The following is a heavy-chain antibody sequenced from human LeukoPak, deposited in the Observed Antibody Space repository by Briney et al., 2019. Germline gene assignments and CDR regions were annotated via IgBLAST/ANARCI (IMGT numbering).Heavy chain of an antibody. CDR3: ARLKVGSGGYYFHDS. D-gene: IGHD1-26*01. J-gene: IGHJ4*02. CDR2: IYTSGRT. Sequence: SETLSLTCTVSVDSISSYYGSCIREPARGGLECICRIYTSGRTNYNHSIKSRVTMSVDTSKDQFSMKLSSVTAADTAVYYCARLKVGSGGYYFHDSWGQGTLVTVSS. CDR1: VDSISSYY. V-gene: IGHV4-4*07.